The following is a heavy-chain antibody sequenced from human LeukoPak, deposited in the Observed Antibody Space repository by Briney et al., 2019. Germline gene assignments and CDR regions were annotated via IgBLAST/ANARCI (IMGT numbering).Heavy chain of an antibody. V-gene: IGHV4-59*08. CDR2: IHHSGST. CDR3: ARHAELLYYFDY. Sequence: PSETLSLTCTVSGGSISSYYRSWIRQPPGKGLEWIGYIHHSGSTNYNPSLNSRVTISVDTSKNQFSLNLSSVTAADTAVYYCARHAELLYYFDYWGQGTLVTVSS. D-gene: IGHD3-10*01. CDR1: GGSISSYY. J-gene: IGHJ4*02.